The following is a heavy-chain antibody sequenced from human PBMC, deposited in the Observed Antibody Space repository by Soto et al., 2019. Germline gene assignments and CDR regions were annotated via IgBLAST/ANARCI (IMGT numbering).Heavy chain of an antibody. J-gene: IGHJ6*02. CDR1: GFTFSSYW. CDR3: ARDKGNWNYRRQDYYYGMDV. CDR2: INSDGSST. Sequence: EVQLVESGGGLVQPGGSLRLSCAASGFTFSSYWMHWVRQAPGKGLVWVSRINSDGSSTSYADSVKGRFTISRDNAKNTXYXXMNGRRAEDTAVYYCARDKGNWNYRRQDYYYGMDVWGQGTTVTVSS. D-gene: IGHD1-7*01. V-gene: IGHV3-74*01.